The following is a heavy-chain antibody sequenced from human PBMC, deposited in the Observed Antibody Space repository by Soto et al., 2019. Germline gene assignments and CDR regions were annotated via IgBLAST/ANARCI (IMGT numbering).Heavy chain of an antibody. Sequence: SETLSLTCSVSGCSISNTDYYWSWIRQHPGKGLELIGHIYYRGSTHYNPSLKSRLPIPVDTSKKQLSLKLRYVTEADTAVYSCGRVGRIGVVGATPGFDFWGQGTVVTVYS. V-gene: IGHV4-31*03. CDR1: GCSISNTDYY. CDR2: IYYRGST. CDR3: GRVGRIGVVGATPGFDF. J-gene: IGHJ4*03. D-gene: IGHD3-3*01.